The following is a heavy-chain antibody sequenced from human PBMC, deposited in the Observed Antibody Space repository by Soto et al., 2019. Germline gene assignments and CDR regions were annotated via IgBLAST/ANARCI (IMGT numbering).Heavy chain of an antibody. CDR2: ISSSAYTI. V-gene: IGHV3-21*05. CDR1: GFAFSTYG. J-gene: IGHJ4*02. D-gene: IGHD3-22*01. CDR3: ARNFDSGGYYSDY. Sequence: GGSVRLSCAASGFAFSTYGMHWVRQAPGEGLEWISYISSSAYTIYADSVKGRFTISRDNAKNSLFLQMTSLRVEDTAVYYCARNFDSGGYYSDYWGQGTLVTVSS.